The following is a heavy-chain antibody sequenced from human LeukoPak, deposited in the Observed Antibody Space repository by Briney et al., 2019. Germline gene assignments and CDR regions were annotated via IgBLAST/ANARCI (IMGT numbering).Heavy chain of an antibody. Sequence: APVKVSCKASEYTFTDYFMHWVRQAPGQGLEWMGWINPNSGGTNFAQKFQGRVTPTRDTSISSAYMELSRVRSDDTAVYYCAAARLTGYHFAIYWGQGTLVTVSS. CDR3: AAARLTGYHFAIY. D-gene: IGHD3-9*01. J-gene: IGHJ4*02. CDR1: EYTFTDYF. V-gene: IGHV1-2*02. CDR2: INPNSGGT.